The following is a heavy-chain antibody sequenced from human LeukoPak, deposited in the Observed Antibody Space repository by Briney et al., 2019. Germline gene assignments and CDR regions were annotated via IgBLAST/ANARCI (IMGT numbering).Heavy chain of an antibody. CDR1: GGTFSSYA. J-gene: IGHJ3*02. CDR3: ARSTVLRFLEWSPHAFDI. Sequence: SVNVSCKASGGTFSSYAISWVRQAPGQGLEWMGGIIPIFGTANYAQKFQGRVTITADESTSTAYMGLSSLRSEDTAVYYCARSTVLRFLEWSPHAFDIWGQGTMATVSS. CDR2: IIPIFGTA. V-gene: IGHV1-69*01. D-gene: IGHD3-3*01.